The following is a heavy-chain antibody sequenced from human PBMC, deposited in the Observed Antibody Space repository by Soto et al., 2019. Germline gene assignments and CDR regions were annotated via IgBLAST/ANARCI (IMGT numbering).Heavy chain of an antibody. CDR2: VYYSGAT. Sequence: QVQLQESGPGLVRPSETLSLTCDVSGGTMSGFCWSWIRQSPGKGLERIGHVYYSGATDYNPSPKSRVAISQDTSRRQFSLMHNSVSAAYTAVYYCARGGTAARRQSCYFFYRDVGGKGNKVTV. CDR3: ARGGTAARRQSCYFFYRDV. V-gene: IGHV4-59*01. D-gene: IGHD2-15*01. CDR1: GGTMSGFC. J-gene: IGHJ6*03.